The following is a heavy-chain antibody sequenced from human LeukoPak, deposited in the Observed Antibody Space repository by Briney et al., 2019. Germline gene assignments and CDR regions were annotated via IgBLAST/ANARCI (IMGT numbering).Heavy chain of an antibody. V-gene: IGHV1-2*02. CDR1: GYTFTGYY. CDR3: ARGDPRIMVRGVPLGAYFDY. D-gene: IGHD3-10*01. CDR2: INPNSGGT. J-gene: IGHJ4*02. Sequence: GASVTVSCKASGYTFTGYYMHWVRQAPGQGLEWMGWINPNSGGTNYAQKFQGRVTMTRGTSISTAYMELSRLRSDDTAVYYCARGDPRIMVRGVPLGAYFDYWGQGTLVTVSS.